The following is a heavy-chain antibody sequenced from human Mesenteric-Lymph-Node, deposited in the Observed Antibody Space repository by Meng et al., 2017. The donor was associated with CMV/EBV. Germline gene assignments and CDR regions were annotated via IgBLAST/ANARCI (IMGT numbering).Heavy chain of an antibody. CDR1: GGSFSGYY. D-gene: IGHD4-23*01. Sequence: KLQRWGAGLLKPSETLSLTCAVYGGSFSGYYWSWIRQPPGKGLEWIGEINHSGSTNYNPSLKSRVTISVDTSKNQFSLKLSSVTAADTAVYYCARHQRWLKSEGGFNYWGQGTLVTVSS. CDR3: ARHQRWLKSEGGFNY. V-gene: IGHV4-34*01. CDR2: INHSGST. J-gene: IGHJ4*02.